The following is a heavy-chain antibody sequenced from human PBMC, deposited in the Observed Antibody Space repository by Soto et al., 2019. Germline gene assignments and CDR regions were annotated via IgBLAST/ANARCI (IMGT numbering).Heavy chain of an antibody. CDR1: GGSISSSSYY. D-gene: IGHD3-3*01. J-gene: IGHJ4*02. V-gene: IGHV4-39*01. Sequence: QLQLQESGPGLVKPSETLSLTCTVSGGSISSSSYYWGWIRQPPGKGLEWIGSIYYSGSTYYNPSLKSRVTIPVDTSKNQFSLKLSSVTAADTAVYYCARQGYDFWSGGKAYFDYWGQGTLVTVSS. CDR3: ARQGYDFWSGGKAYFDY. CDR2: IYYSGST.